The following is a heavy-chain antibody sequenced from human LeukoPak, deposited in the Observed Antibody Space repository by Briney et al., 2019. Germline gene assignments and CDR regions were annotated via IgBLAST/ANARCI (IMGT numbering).Heavy chain of an antibody. CDR3: AKPISGGLAVTADWFHP. Sequence: PGGSLRLSRAASGFTFSTYAMRWLRQPPGKGLEWVSTINANSGTTSYAASVRGRFTISRDNSKNTLYLQLNTLRADDTATYYCAKPISGGLAVTADWFHPWGQGTLVVVSS. J-gene: IGHJ5*01. CDR2: INANSGTT. D-gene: IGHD6-19*01. V-gene: IGHV3-23*01. CDR1: GFTFSTYA.